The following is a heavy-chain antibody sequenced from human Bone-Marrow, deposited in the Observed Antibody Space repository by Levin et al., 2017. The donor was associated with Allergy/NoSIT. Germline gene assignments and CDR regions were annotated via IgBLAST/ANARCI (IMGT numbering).Heavy chain of an antibody. J-gene: IGHJ4*02. D-gene: IGHD5/OR15-5a*01. CDR3: TAGPRGTYDLYEY. CDR2: FDPEDGDT. V-gene: IGHV1-24*01. Sequence: GESLKISCKVSGYRLSELSVHWVRQAHGKGLEWMGGFDPEDGDTVYAQQFQGRVTVTEDKSAGTAYMELSGLRSDDTAVFYCTAGPRGTYDLYEYWGQGTLVTV. CDR1: GYRLSELS.